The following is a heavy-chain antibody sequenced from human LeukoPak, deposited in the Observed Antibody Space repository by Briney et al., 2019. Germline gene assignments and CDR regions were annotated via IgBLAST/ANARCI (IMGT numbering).Heavy chain of an antibody. CDR3: ARDGAATFSDY. Sequence: SETLSLTCTVSGGSISNYYWSWTRQPAGKGLEYIGRLYASGSTDYSPPLRSQLTMSLDTSKNQFSLKLTSVTAADTAIYYCARDGAATFSDYWGQGALVTVSS. V-gene: IGHV4-4*07. CDR2: LYASGST. D-gene: IGHD1-26*01. J-gene: IGHJ4*02. CDR1: GGSISNYY.